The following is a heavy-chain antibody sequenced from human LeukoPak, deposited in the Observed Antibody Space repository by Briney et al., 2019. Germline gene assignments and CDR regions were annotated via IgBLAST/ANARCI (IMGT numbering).Heavy chain of an antibody. CDR1: GFTFSSYD. D-gene: IGHD3-22*01. J-gene: IGHJ6*02. CDR2: IGTAGDT. CDR3: ARGLSHYYDSSGYRKSYYYYGMDV. V-gene: IGHV3-13*01. Sequence: GGSLRLSCAASGFTFSSYDMHWVRQATGKGLEWVSAIGTAGDTYYPGSVKGRFTISRENAKNSLYLQMNSLRAGDTAVYYCARGLSHYYDSSGYRKSYYYYGMDVWGQGTTVTVSS.